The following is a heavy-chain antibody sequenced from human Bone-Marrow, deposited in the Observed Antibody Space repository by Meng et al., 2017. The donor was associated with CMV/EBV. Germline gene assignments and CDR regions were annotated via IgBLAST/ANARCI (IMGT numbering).Heavy chain of an antibody. D-gene: IGHD3-22*01. CDR2: IRYDGSNK. J-gene: IGHJ4*02. V-gene: IGHV3-30*02. Sequence: GGSLRLSCAASGFTFSSYGMHWVRQAPGKGLEWVAFIRYDGSNKYYADSVKGRFTISRDNSKNTAYLQMNSLKTEDTAVYYCTRHLDYYDSSFWYLDYWGQGTLVTVSS. CDR3: TRHLDYYDSSFWYLDY. CDR1: GFTFSSYG.